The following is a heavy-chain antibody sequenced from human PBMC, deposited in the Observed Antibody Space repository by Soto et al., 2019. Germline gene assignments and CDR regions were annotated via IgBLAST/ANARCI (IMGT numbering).Heavy chain of an antibody. CDR1: GGTFNTYA. J-gene: IGHJ4*02. V-gene: IGHV1-69*19. Sequence: QVQLVQSGAEMKKPGSSVKVSCQSSGGTFNTYAMNWVRQAPGQGPEWMGDISPMFGAANYAPKFQGRVTITAVESTGTSYRQLSSLTSEDTALYFCAREVQVHTPAFVYWGQGTLVTVSS. CDR3: AREVQVHTPAFVY. D-gene: IGHD3-10*01. CDR2: ISPMFGAA.